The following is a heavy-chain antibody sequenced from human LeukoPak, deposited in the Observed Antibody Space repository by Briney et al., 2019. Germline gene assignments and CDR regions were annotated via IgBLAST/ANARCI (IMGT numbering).Heavy chain of an antibody. CDR2: IYYSGST. V-gene: IGHV4-31*03. D-gene: IGHD2-21*02. Sequence: SETLSLTCTVSGGSISSGGYYWSWIRQHPGKGLEWIGYIYYSGSTYYNPSLKSRVTISVDTSKNQFSLKLSSVTAADTAVYYCARVPCGGGDCYHPFDYWGQGTLVTVSS. J-gene: IGHJ4*02. CDR3: ARVPCGGGDCYHPFDY. CDR1: GGSISSGGYY.